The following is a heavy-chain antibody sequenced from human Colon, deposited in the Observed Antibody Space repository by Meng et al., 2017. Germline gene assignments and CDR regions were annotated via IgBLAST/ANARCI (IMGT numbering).Heavy chain of an antibody. D-gene: IGHD6-19*01. CDR3: ARGGWSLDF. CDR1: GGSISSYY. Sequence: QVQLQESGPGLVKPSETLSLTCTVSGGSISSYYWCWIRQAPGKGLEWIGYIYYSGTTNCSPSLKSRVTISVDTSENQFSLKLTSVTAADTAVYYCARGGWSLDFWGQGTLVTVSS. J-gene: IGHJ4*02. V-gene: IGHV4-59*08. CDR2: IYYSGTT.